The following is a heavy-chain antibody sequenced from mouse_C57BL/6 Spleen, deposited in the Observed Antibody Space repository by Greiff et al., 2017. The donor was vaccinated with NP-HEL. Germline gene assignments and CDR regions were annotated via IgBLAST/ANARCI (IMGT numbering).Heavy chain of an antibody. Sequence: VQLHQSGAELVRPGTSVKMSCKASGYTFTNYWIGWAKQRPGHGLEWIGDIYPGGGYTNYNEKFKGKATLTADKSSSTAYMQFSSLTSEDSAIYYCAREYGSRYFDVWGTGTTVTVSS. V-gene: IGHV1-63*01. CDR2: IYPGGGYT. CDR3: AREYGSRYFDV. J-gene: IGHJ1*03. D-gene: IGHD1-1*01. CDR1: GYTFTNYW.